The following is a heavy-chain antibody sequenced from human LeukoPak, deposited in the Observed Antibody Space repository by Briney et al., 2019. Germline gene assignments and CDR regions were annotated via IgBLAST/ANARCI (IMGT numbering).Heavy chain of an antibody. CDR1: GFTFSDYY. CDR2: ISNEGNYK. D-gene: IGHD3-10*01. V-gene: IGHV3-30*18. CDR3: AKGGHYLFDY. Sequence: PGGSLRLSCAASGFTFSDYYMSWIRQAPGKGLEWVAVISNEGNYKYYGDSVKGRFAVSRDNFKNTTYLQMNYLRPEDTAVYFCAKGGHYLFDYWGQGALVTVSS. J-gene: IGHJ4*02.